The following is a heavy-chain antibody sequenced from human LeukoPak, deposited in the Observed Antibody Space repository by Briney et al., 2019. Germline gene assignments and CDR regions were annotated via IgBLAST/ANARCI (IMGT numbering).Heavy chain of an antibody. CDR2: INHSGST. D-gene: IGHD3-9*01. CDR3: ARGYFDWFLDN. Sequence: PSETLSLTCAVYGGSFSGYYWSWIRQPPGKGLEWIGEINHSGSTNYNPSLKSRVTISVDTSKNQFSLKLNSVTAADTAVYYCARGYFDWFLDNWGRGTLVTVSS. CDR1: GGSFSGYY. V-gene: IGHV4-34*01. J-gene: IGHJ4*02.